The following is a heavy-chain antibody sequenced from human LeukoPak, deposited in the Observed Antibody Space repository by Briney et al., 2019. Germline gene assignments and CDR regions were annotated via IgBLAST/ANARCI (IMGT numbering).Heavy chain of an antibody. CDR2: ISSSSTI. V-gene: IGHV3-21*01. CDR3: AKPGPATTNSYGMDV. J-gene: IGHJ6*02. CDR1: GFTFSSYS. Sequence: PGGSLRLSCAASGFTFSSYSMNWVRQAPGKGLEWVLSISSSSTIFYADSLKGRFTISRDNAKNSLYLQMNSLRAEDTAVYYCAKPGPATTNSYGMDVWGQGTTVTVSS. D-gene: IGHD1-26*01.